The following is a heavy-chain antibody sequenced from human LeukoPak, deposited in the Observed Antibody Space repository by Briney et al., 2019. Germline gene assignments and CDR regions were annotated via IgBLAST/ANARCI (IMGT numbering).Heavy chain of an antibody. J-gene: IGHJ4*02. V-gene: IGHV4-59*01. D-gene: IGHD1-20*01. CDR2: INYSGST. CDR3: ARADIAGTTRRYFDN. CDR1: GGSISSFY. Sequence: PSETPSLTCTVSGGSISSFYLTWIRQSPEKGLEWIGYINYSGSTNYNPSLTSRVTISVDTSKNQFSLNLNSVTSADTAVYSCARADIAGTTRRYFDNWGQGTLVTVSS.